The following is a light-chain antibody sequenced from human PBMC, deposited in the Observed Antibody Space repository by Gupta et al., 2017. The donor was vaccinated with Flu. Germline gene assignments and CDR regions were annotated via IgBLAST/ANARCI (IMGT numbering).Light chain of an antibody. CDR1: RGHSNYT. Sequence: NLTCTLSRGHSNYTIAWHQQQPEKGPRFLMKINSDGSHSKGDGIPDRFSGSSSGAERYLTISSLQSEDEADYYCQTWGSGIEGVFGGGTKLTVL. CDR3: QTWGSGIEGV. J-gene: IGLJ3*02. CDR2: INSDGSH. V-gene: IGLV4-69*01.